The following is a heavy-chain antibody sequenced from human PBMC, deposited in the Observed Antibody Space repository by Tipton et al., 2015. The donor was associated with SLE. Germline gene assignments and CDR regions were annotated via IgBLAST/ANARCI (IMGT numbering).Heavy chain of an antibody. CDR1: GGSFSGYY. V-gene: IGHV4-34*01. CDR2: INHSGST. CDR3: ARGRALLSSLDY. J-gene: IGHJ4*02. D-gene: IGHD6-13*01. Sequence: GLVKPSETLSLTCAVYGGSFSGYYWSWIRQPPGKGLEWIGEINHSGSTNYNPSLKSRVTISVDTSKNQFSLKLSSVTAADTAVYYCARGRALLSSLDYWGQGTLVTVSS.